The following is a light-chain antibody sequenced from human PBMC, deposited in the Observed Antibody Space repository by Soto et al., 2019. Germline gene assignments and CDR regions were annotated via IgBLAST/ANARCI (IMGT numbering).Light chain of an antibody. Sequence: IVLTQSQGTLSLSPGEKATLSCRASQSVGSNYLAWYQQKPGQAPRLLIFAASSRGTGIPDRFSGSGSGSDFTLTISRLEPEDFAVYYCRQYGTSPWTFGQGTKVEIK. CDR3: RQYGTSPWT. J-gene: IGKJ1*01. V-gene: IGKV3-20*01. CDR2: AAS. CDR1: QSVGSNY.